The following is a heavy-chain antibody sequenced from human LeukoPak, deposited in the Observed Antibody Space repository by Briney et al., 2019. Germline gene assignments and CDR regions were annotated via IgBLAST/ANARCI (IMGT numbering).Heavy chain of an antibody. V-gene: IGHV3-23*01. CDR2: ISGSGGST. CDR3: AKGRFLEHFDI. J-gene: IGHJ3*02. CDR1: GLTLSSYA. D-gene: IGHD3-3*01. Sequence: QSGGSLRLSCAASGLTLSSYAMSWVRQAPGKGLEWVSAISGSGGSTYYADSVKGRFTISRDNSKNTLYLQMNSLRAEDTAVYYCAKGRFLEHFDIWGQGPMVTVSS.